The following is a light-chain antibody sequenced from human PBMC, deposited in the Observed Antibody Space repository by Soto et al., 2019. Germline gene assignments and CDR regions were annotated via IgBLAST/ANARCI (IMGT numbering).Light chain of an antibody. Sequence: DIQMTQSPSTLSASVGDRVTITCRASQSVGSWLAWYQQKAGKAPKLLIYDASTLTSGVPSRFTGSESGTEFTLTITSLQPDDFATYYCQQYYSDPPYTFGRGTK. V-gene: IGKV1-5*01. CDR2: DAS. CDR3: QQYYSDPPYT. CDR1: QSVGSW. J-gene: IGKJ2*01.